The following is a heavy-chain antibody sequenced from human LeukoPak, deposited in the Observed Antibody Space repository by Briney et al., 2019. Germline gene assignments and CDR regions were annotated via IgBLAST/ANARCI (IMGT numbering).Heavy chain of an antibody. V-gene: IGHV4-34*01. CDR2: IYYSGST. J-gene: IGHJ4*02. CDR3: ASTSKNGYSYGYPDY. Sequence: SETLSLTCAVYGGSFSSYYWGWIRQPPGKGLEWIGSIYYSGSTYYNPSLKSRVTISVDTSKNQFSLKLSSVTAADTAVYYCASTSKNGYSYGYPDYWGQGTLVTVSS. CDR1: GGSFSSYY. D-gene: IGHD5-18*01.